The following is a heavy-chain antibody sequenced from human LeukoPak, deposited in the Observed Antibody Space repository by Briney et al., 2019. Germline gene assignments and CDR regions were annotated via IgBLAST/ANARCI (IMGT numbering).Heavy chain of an antibody. Sequence: ASVKVSCKASGYTFTGYYMLWVRQAPGQEREGMEWINPNSGGTNSAKKFQGSVTMTRETSISTAYMELSRLRSDDTAVYYCARDGWFGESNDAFDTWGQGTMVTVSS. D-gene: IGHD3-10*01. V-gene: IGHV1-2*02. CDR1: GYTFTGYY. CDR3: ARDGWFGESNDAFDT. CDR2: INPNSGGT. J-gene: IGHJ3*02.